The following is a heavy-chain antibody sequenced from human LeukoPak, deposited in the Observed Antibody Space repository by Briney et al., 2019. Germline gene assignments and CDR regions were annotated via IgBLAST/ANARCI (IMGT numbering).Heavy chain of an antibody. J-gene: IGHJ4*02. CDR3: ASSLYSSPSYY. V-gene: IGHV3-30-3*01. Sequence: GGSLRLSCAASGFTFSSYAMHWVRQAPGKGLEWVAGISYDGSNKYYTDSVKGRFTISRDNSKNTLYLQMNSLRAEDTAVYYCASSLYSSPSYYWGQGTLVTVSS. CDR1: GFTFSSYA. D-gene: IGHD6-6*01. CDR2: ISYDGSNK.